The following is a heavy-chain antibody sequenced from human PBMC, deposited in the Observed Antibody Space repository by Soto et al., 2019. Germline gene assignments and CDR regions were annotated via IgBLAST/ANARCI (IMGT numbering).Heavy chain of an antibody. CDR2: IWYDGSNK. CDR3: AKDNRYSGSYSDY. J-gene: IGHJ4*02. V-gene: IGHV3-30*02. Sequence: GGSLRLSCAASGFTFSSYGMHWVRQAPGKGLEWVAVIWYDGSNKYYADSVKGRFTISRDNSKNTLYLQMNSLRAEDTAVYYCAKDNRYSGSYSDYWGQGTLVTVSS. CDR1: GFTFSSYG. D-gene: IGHD1-26*01.